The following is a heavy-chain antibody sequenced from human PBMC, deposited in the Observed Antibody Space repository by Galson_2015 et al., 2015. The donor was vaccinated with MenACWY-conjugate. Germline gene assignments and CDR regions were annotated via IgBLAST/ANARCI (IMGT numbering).Heavy chain of an antibody. CDR2: ST. J-gene: IGHJ4*02. D-gene: IGHD2-2*01. V-gene: IGHV3-64D*06. Sequence: STYYADSVKGRFTISRDTPKNTLYLQMSSLRAEDTAVYYCVKLPVGVVVPAAIGYWGQGTLVTVSS. CDR3: VKLPVGVVVPAAIGY.